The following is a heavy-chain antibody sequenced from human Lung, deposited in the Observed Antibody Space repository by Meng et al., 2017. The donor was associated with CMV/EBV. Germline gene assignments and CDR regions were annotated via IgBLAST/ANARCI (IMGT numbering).Heavy chain of an antibody. Sequence: XCVASGCILRNFVMHWVRQAPGKGLEWVAVISDEGNNKYYGDSVKGRHTISTDNSKNTLSLQMNSLRPENTAMYYCASDIFPSYLVSSGYYLDPXGQG. J-gene: IGHJ5*02. CDR1: GCILRNFV. D-gene: IGHD3-22*01. CDR3: ASDIFPSYLVSSGYYLDP. V-gene: IGHV3-30*03. CDR2: ISDEGNNK.